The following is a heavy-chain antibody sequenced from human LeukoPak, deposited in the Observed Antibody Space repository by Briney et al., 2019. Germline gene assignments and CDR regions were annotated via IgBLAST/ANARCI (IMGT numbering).Heavy chain of an antibody. V-gene: IGHV1-18*01. Sequence: GASVKVSCKAPGYSFTSYDVTWVRQAPGQGLEWMGWISTKNGNTNYAQKLQGRVTMTTDTSTSTAYMELRSLRSDDTAVYYCAREDNYWAFDHWGQGTLVTVSS. J-gene: IGHJ4*02. CDR3: AREDNYWAFDH. CDR2: ISTKNGNT. CDR1: GYSFTSYD. D-gene: IGHD1-1*01.